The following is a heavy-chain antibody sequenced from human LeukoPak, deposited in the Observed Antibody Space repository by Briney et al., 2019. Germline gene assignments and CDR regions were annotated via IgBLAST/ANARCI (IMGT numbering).Heavy chain of an antibody. J-gene: IGHJ4*02. Sequence: PGGSLRLSCAASGFTFSSYSMNWVRQAPGKGLEWVSYISSSSSTIHYADSVKGRFTISRDNAKNSLYLQMNSLRAEDTAVYYCAGGYYSSFDYWGQGTLVTVSS. V-gene: IGHV3-48*04. CDR2: ISSSSSTI. D-gene: IGHD3-3*01. CDR1: GFTFSSYS. CDR3: AGGYYSSFDY.